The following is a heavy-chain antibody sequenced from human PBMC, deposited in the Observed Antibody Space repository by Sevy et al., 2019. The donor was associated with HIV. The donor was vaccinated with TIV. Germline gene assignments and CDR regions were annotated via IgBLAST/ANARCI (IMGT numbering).Heavy chain of an antibody. Sequence: GESLKISCKGSGYSFTSYWIGWVRQMPGKGLEWMGIIYPGDSDTRYSPSFQGQVTISADKSISTAYLQWSSLKASDTAMYYCASGRKETGDPDAFDIWCQGTMVTVSS. J-gene: IGHJ3*02. CDR1: GYSFTSYW. D-gene: IGHD7-27*01. CDR2: IYPGDSDT. CDR3: ASGRKETGDPDAFDI. V-gene: IGHV5-51*01.